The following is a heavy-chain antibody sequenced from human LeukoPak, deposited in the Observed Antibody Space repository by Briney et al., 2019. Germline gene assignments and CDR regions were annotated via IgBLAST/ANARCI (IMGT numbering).Heavy chain of an antibody. D-gene: IGHD6-19*01. CDR2: ISGSGGST. CDR3: AKDLYSSGSAYYFDY. J-gene: IGHJ4*02. CDR1: GFTFSSYA. V-gene: IGHV3-23*01. Sequence: GGSLRLSGAASGFTFSSYAMTWVRQAPGKGLEWVSAISGSGGSTYYADSVKGRFTISRDNSKNTLYLQMNSLRAEDTAVYYCAKDLYSSGSAYYFDYWGQGTLVTVSS.